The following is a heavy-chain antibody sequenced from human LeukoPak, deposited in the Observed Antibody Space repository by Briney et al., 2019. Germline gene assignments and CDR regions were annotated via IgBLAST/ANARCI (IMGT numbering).Heavy chain of an antibody. V-gene: IGHV3-30*02. D-gene: IGHD5-24*01. CDR1: GFTFSSYG. CDR3: ARDLWLQSNYYMDV. CDR2: IRYDGSNK. J-gene: IGHJ6*03. Sequence: PGGSLRLSCAASGFTFSSYGMHWVRQAPGKGLEWVAFIRYDGSNKYYADSVKGRFTISRDNSKNTLYLQMNSLRAEDTAVYYCARDLWLQSNYYMDVWGKGTTVTISS.